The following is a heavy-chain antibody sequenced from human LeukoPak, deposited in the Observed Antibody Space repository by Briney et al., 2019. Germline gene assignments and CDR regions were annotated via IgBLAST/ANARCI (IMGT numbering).Heavy chain of an antibody. Sequence: GRSLRLSCAASGFTFSSYAMHWVRPAPGKGLEWVAVISYDGSNKYYADSVKGRFTLSRDNSKNTLYLQMNSLRAEDTAVYYCARGEESYDYWGQGTLVTVSS. D-gene: IGHD1-26*01. CDR1: GFTFSSYA. CDR2: ISYDGSNK. CDR3: ARGEESYDY. V-gene: IGHV3-30-3*01. J-gene: IGHJ4*02.